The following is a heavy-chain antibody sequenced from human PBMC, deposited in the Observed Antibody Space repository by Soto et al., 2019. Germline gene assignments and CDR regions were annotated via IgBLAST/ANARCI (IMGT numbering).Heavy chain of an antibody. CDR3: AKGHNGPFDY. CDR1: GFTFSSYG. V-gene: IGHV3-30*18. Sequence: QVQLVESGGGVVQPGRSLRLSCAASGFTFSSYGMHWVRQAPGKGLEWVAVISYDGSNKYYADSVKGRFTISRDNSKNTLYLQMNSLRAEDTAVYYCAKGHNGPFDYWGQGTLVTVSS. CDR2: ISYDGSNK. D-gene: IGHD1-20*01. J-gene: IGHJ4*02.